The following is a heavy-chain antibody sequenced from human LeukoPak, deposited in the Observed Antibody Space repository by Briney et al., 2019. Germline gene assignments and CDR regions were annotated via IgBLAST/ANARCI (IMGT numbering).Heavy chain of an antibody. CDR3: ASALSLGNDFDY. D-gene: IGHD1-1*01. Sequence: ASVKVSCKASGYTFTSYYMHWVRQAPGQGLEWMGIINPSGGSTSYAQRFQGRVTMTRDTSTSTVYMELSSLRSEDTAVYYCASALSLGNDFDYWGQGTLVTVSS. J-gene: IGHJ4*02. V-gene: IGHV1-46*01. CDR1: GYTFTSYY. CDR2: INPSGGST.